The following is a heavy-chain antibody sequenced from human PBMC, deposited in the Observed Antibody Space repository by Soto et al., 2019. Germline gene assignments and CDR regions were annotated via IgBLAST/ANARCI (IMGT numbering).Heavy chain of an antibody. Sequence: QVQLQQWGAGLLKPSETLSLTCAVYGGSFSGYYWSWIRQPPGKGLEWIGEINHSGSTNYNPSLKSRVTISVDTSKNQFSRKLSSVTAADTAVYYCARVTRRGYSYGSFSFSFDPWGQGTLVTDSS. V-gene: IGHV4-34*01. J-gene: IGHJ5*02. CDR2: INHSGST. D-gene: IGHD5-18*01. CDR1: GGSFSGYY. CDR3: ARVTRRGYSYGSFSFSFDP.